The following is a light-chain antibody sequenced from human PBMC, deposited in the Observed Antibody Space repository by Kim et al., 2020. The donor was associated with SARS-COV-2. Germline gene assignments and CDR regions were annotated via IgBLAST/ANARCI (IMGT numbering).Light chain of an antibody. J-gene: IGKJ4*01. CDR3: LQHTSYPRT. V-gene: IGKV1-17*03. CDR2: AAS. CDR1: QVINNS. Sequence: SASVGDRVTITCRASQVINNSLAWFQQKPGEVPKRLIYAASSLQSGVPSRFSGSGSGTEFALTISNLQPQDFATYYCLQHTSYPRTFGGGTKVEI.